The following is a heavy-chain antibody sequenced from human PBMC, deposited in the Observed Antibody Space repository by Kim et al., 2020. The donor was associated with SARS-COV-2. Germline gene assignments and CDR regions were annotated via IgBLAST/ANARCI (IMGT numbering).Heavy chain of an antibody. Sequence: GGSLRLSCAASGFTFSSYGMDWVRQAPGKGLEWVAVIYYDGSNKYYADSVKGRFAISRDNSKNTLYLQMNSLRAEDTAVYYCARDNRPYNYHYYYGLDVWGQGTTVTVSS. CDR1: GFTFSSYG. D-gene: IGHD1-20*01. CDR2: IYYDGSNK. J-gene: IGHJ6*02. CDR3: ARDNRPYNYHYYYGLDV. V-gene: IGHV3-33*01.